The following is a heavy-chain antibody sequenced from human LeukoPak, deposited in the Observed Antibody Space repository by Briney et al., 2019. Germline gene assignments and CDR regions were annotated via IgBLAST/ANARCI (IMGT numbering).Heavy chain of an antibody. CDR1: GGSISSYY. V-gene: IGHV4-59*01. J-gene: IGHJ4*02. CDR2: IYYSGST. CDR3: ARGYYDSSGYYPIPFDY. D-gene: IGHD3-22*01. Sequence: KPSETLSLTCTVSGGSISSYYWSWIRQPPGKGLEWIGYIYYSGSTNYNPSLKSRVTISVDTSKNQFPLKLSSVTAADTAVYYCARGYYDSSGYYPIPFDYWGQGTLVTVSS.